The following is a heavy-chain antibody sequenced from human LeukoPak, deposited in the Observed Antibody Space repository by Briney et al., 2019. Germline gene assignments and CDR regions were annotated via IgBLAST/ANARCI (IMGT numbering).Heavy chain of an antibody. CDR3: ARDPGLRVTKNWFDP. CDR2: INPNSGGT. Sequence: SVQVFCKASGYTFTGYYMHRVRQAPGQGLEWMGWINPNSGGTNYAQKFQGRVTMTRDTSISTAYMELSRLRSDDTAGYYCARDPGLRVTKNWFDPWGQGTLVTVSS. CDR1: GYTFTGYY. V-gene: IGHV1-2*02. J-gene: IGHJ5*02. D-gene: IGHD2-21*02.